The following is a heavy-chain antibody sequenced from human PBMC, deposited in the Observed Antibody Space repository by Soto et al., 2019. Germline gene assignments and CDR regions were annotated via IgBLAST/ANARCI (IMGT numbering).Heavy chain of an antibody. V-gene: IGHV3-13*04. D-gene: IGHD3-22*01. CDR1: GFTFSSYD. CDR2: IGTAGDT. Sequence: EVQLVESGGGLVQPGGSLRLSCAASGFTFSSYDMHWVRQATGKGLEWVSAIGTAGDTYYPGSVKGRFTISRENAKNSLYPQMNSPRAGDTAVYYCARGVVTSSGDYYGMDVWGQGTTVTVSS. CDR3: ARGVVTSSGDYYGMDV. J-gene: IGHJ6*02.